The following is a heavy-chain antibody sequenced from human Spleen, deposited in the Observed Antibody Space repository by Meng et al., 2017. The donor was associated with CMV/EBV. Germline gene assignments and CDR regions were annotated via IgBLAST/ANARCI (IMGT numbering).Heavy chain of an antibody. J-gene: IGHJ4*02. D-gene: IGHD3-10*01. CDR2: INHSGST. Sequence: AVYGGSFSGYYWSWIRQPPGKGLEWIGEINHSGSTNYNPSLKSRVTISVDTSKNQFSLKLSSVTAADTAVYYCARGYGSGSNHKDFDYWGQGTLVTVS. CDR1: GGSFSGYY. CDR3: ARGYGSGSNHKDFDY. V-gene: IGHV4-34*01.